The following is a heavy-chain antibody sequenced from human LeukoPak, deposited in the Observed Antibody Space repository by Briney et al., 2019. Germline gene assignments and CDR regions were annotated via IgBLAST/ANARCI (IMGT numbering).Heavy chain of an antibody. Sequence: PSETLSLTCAVSGGSISSGGYSWSWIRQPPGKGLEWIGYIYHSGSTYYNPSLKSRVTISVDRSKNQFFLKLSSVTAADTAVYYCARAPAHMITFGGVIVILGYYFDYWGQGTLVTVSS. J-gene: IGHJ4*02. V-gene: IGHV4-30-2*01. CDR1: GGSISSGGYS. D-gene: IGHD3-16*02. CDR2: IYHSGST. CDR3: ARAPAHMITFGGVIVILGYYFDY.